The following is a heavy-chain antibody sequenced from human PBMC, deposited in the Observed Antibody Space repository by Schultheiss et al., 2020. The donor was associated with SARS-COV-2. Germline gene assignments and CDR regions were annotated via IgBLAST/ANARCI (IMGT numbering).Heavy chain of an antibody. CDR1: GGSFSGYY. Sequence: SQTLSLTCAVYGGSFSGYYWSWIRQPPGKGLEWIGYIYYSGSTNYNPSLKSRVTISVDTSKNQFSLKLSSVTAADTAVYYCARREYGSGTPVSWGQGTLVTVSS. J-gene: IGHJ5*02. CDR3: ARREYGSGTPVS. CDR2: IYYSGST. D-gene: IGHD3-10*01. V-gene: IGHV4-59*12.